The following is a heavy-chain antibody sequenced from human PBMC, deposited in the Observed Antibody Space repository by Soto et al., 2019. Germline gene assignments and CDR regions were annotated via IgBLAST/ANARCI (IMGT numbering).Heavy chain of an antibody. D-gene: IGHD2-2*01. CDR2: ISYEGSNK. CDR3: AKDLCSSSSCYYNYGMDV. V-gene: IGHV3-30*18. Sequence: QVQLVESGGGVVQPGRSLRLSCAASGFTFRNYAMHWVRQAPGKGLEWVALISYEGSNKYYADSVKGRFTISRDNSKNTLYLQMNSLRAEDTAVYYGAKDLCSSSSCYYNYGMDVWGQGTTVTVSS. CDR1: GFTFRNYA. J-gene: IGHJ6*02.